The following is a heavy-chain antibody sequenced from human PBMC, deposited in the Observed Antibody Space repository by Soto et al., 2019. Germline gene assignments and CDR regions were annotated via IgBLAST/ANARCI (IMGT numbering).Heavy chain of an antibody. V-gene: IGHV4-59*01. Sequence: SETLSLTCTVSGGSISSYYWSWIRQPPGKGLEWIGYIYYSGSTNYNPSLKSRVTISVDTSKNQFSLKLSSVTAADTAVYYCARALGLPERGGYWYFDLWGRGTLVTVSS. D-gene: IGHD3-16*01. J-gene: IGHJ2*01. CDR2: IYYSGST. CDR1: GGSISSYY. CDR3: ARALGLPERGGYWYFDL.